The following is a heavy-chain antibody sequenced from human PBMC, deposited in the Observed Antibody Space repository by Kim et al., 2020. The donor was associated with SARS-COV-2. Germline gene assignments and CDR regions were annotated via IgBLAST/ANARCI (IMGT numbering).Heavy chain of an antibody. Sequence: SETLSLTCTVSGGSISSYYWSWIRQPPGKGLEWIGYIYYSGSTNYNPSLKSRVTISVDTSKNQFSLKLSSVTAADTAVYYCARGKRRDIVLMVYDRNNWFDPWGQGTLVTVSS. J-gene: IGHJ5*02. CDR1: GGSISSYY. CDR2: IYYSGST. V-gene: IGHV4-59*13. D-gene: IGHD2-8*01. CDR3: ARGKRRDIVLMVYDRNNWFDP.